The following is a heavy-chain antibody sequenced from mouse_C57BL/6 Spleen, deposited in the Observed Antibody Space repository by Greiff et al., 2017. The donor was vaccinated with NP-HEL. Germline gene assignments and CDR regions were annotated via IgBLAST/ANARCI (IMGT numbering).Heavy chain of an antibody. V-gene: IGHV5-12*01. CDR1: GFTFSDYY. Sequence: EVKLVESGGGLVQPGGSLKLSCAASGFTFSDYYMYWVRQTPEKRLEWVAYISNGGGSTYYPDTVKGRFTISRDNAKNTLYLKMRRLMSKNTAMYYCARQIYYNYDDDSYYYAMDYWGQGTSVTVSS. CDR3: ARQIYYNYDDDSYYYAMDY. D-gene: IGHD2-4*01. J-gene: IGHJ4*01. CDR2: ISNGGGST.